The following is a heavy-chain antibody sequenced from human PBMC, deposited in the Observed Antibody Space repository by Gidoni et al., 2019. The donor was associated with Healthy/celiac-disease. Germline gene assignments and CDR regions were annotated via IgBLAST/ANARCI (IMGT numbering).Heavy chain of an antibody. D-gene: IGHD1-7*01. J-gene: IGHJ4*02. CDR2: IYYSGST. CDR1: GGAISSGGYY. CDR3: ARVISQNFLEFFDY. Sequence: QVQLQESGPGLVKPSQTLSLTCTVPGGAISSGGYYWSWIRQHPGKGVEWIVYIYYSGSTYYNPSLKSRVTISVDTSKNQFSLKLSSVTAADTAVYYCARVISQNFLEFFDYWGQGTLVTVSS. V-gene: IGHV4-31*03.